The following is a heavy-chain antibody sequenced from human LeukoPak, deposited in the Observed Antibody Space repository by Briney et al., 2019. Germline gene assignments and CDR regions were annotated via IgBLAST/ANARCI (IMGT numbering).Heavy chain of an antibody. CDR1: GFTFSSYS. J-gene: IGHJ6*03. D-gene: IGHD2-2*01. V-gene: IGHV3-48*04. Sequence: GGSLRLSCAASGFTFSSYSMNWVRQAPGKRLEWVSYISSSSSTIYYADSVKGRFTISRDNAKNSRYLQMNSPRAEDTAVYYCARVVGGLGYCSSTSCYYYMDVWGKGTTVTVSS. CDR2: ISSSSSTI. CDR3: ARVVGGLGYCSSTSCYYYMDV.